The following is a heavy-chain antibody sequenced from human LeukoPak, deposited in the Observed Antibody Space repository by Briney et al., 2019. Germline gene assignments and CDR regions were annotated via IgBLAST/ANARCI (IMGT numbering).Heavy chain of an antibody. J-gene: IGHJ3*02. CDR2: IYYSGST. CDR3: ARDLWFGEFAKGYDAFDI. D-gene: IGHD3-10*01. V-gene: IGHV4-59*01. Sequence: PETLSLTCTVSGGSISSYYWSWIRQPPGKGLEWIGYIYYSGSTNYNPSLKSRVTISVDTSKNQFSLKLSSVTAADTAVYYCARDLWFGEFAKGYDAFDIWGQGTMVTVSS. CDR1: GGSISSYY.